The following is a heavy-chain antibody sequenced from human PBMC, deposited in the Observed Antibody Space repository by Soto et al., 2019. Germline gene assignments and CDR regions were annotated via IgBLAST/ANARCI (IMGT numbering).Heavy chain of an antibody. Sequence: QLQLQESGPGLVKPSETLSLTCSVSDDSINSDKYYWCWIRQPPGKGLEWIGSIYYRGNAYYNPYLQTRVTISLDKPWSQFSLKRNSVTAADSAVYFWARLEGLATISYYFDFWGPGALVTVSS. CDR1: DDSINSDKYY. CDR3: ARLEGLATISYYFDF. CDR2: IYYRGNA. D-gene: IGHD3-9*01. V-gene: IGHV4-39*01. J-gene: IGHJ4*02.